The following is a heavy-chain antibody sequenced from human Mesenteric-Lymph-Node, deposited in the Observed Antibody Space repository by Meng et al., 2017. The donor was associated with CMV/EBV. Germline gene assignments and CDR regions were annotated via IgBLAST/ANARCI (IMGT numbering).Heavy chain of an antibody. V-gene: IGHV4-34*01. D-gene: IGHD4-23*01. CDR1: GGSFSGYY. J-gene: IGHJ4*02. CDR3: ARHQRWLKSEGGFNY. Sequence: QGQPQQWGAGLLTPSETLSLPRAVFGGSFSGYYWSWIRQPPGKGLEWIGEINHSGSTNYNPSLKSRVTISVDTSKNQFSLKLSSVTAADTAVYYCARHQRWLKSEGGFNYWGQGTLVTVSS. CDR2: INHSGST.